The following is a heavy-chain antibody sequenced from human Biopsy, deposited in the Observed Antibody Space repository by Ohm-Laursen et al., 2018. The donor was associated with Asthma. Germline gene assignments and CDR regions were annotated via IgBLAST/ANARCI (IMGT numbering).Heavy chain of an antibody. CDR3: TRHNDY. CDR1: GFSLGSSGAN. V-gene: IGHV2-70*04. CDR2: IDWEEDK. D-gene: IGHD1-14*01. J-gene: IGHJ4*02. Sequence: PTQTLTLTSSFSGFSLGSSGANVNWIRQPPGKALEWLARIDWEEDKFYSTSLRTRLTISKGSSEDQVVLTMTNMGPVDTATYYCTRHNDYWGPGILVTVSS.